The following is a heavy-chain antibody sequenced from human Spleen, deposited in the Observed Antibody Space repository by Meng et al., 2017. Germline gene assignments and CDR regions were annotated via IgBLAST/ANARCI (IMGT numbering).Heavy chain of an antibody. Sequence: ASVKVSCKPSGYNFPDYYIHWVRRAPGQGLEWMGRINPKSGDTHYAQKFQARVTMTGHTSISTAYMELSGLRSDDTAMYYCARDEDISAAGKLFGDYWGQGTLVTVSS. V-gene: IGHV1-2*06. J-gene: IGHJ4*02. CDR2: INPKSGDT. CDR1: GYNFPDYY. CDR3: ARDEDISAAGKLFGDY. D-gene: IGHD6-25*01.